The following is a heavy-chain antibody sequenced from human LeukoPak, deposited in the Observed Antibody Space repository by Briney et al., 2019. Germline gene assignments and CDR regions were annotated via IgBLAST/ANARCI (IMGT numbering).Heavy chain of an antibody. CDR3: AIYFAGAGGRGT. CDR1: GGSISSGDYH. V-gene: IGHV4-31*03. J-gene: IGHJ4*02. CDR2: IYDGGSS. D-gene: IGHD2/OR15-2a*01. Sequence: PLETLSLTCTVSGGSISSGDYHWSWIRQHPGKGLEWIGYIYDGGSSYYKPSLKSRVTISVDASNNQFSLKLSSVTAADTAVYYCAIYFAGAGGRGTWGQGTLVTVSS.